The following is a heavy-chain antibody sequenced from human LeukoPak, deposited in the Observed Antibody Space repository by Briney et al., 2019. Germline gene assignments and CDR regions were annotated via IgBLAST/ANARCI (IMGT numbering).Heavy chain of an antibody. CDR2: IYHSGST. CDR3: ARVIGDYDILTGYYLDWFDP. CDR1: GYSISSGYS. J-gene: IGHJ5*02. V-gene: IGHV4-38-2*02. Sequence: PSETLSLTCTVSGYSISSGYSWGWVRQPPGKGLEWIGNIYHSGSTYYNPSLKSRVTISVDTSKNQFSLKLSSVTAADTAVYYCARVIGDYDILTGYYLDWFDPWGQGTLVTVSS. D-gene: IGHD3-9*01.